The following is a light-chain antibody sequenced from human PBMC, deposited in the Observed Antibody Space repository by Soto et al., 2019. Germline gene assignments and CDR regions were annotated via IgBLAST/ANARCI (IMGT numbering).Light chain of an antibody. J-gene: IGKJ1*01. CDR3: QKYDRAPRT. V-gene: IGKV1-33*01. CDR2: DAS. Sequence: DIQMTQSPSSLSASVGDRVTITCQASQDISNYLNWYQQKPGKAPKLLIYDASSLESGVPSRFSGSGSGTEFTLTISSLQPEDFATYYCQKYDRAPRTFGQGTKVDIK. CDR1: QDISNY.